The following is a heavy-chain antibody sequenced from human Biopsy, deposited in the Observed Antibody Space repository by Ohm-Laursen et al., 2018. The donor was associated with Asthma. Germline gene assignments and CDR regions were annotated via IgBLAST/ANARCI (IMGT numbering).Heavy chain of an antibody. V-gene: IGHV3-30*03. CDR1: GFTFSRYS. J-gene: IGHJ6*02. D-gene: IGHD2-21*02. CDR3: ASYEVVTAILPMDV. CDR2: TSYDGSNK. Sequence: SLRLSCAALGFTFSRYSMHWVRQPPGKGLEWVATTSYDGSNKYYGDSVKGRFTTSRDNSKNTVYLQMSSLRAEDTAVYYCASYEVVTAILPMDVWGQGTTVTVSS.